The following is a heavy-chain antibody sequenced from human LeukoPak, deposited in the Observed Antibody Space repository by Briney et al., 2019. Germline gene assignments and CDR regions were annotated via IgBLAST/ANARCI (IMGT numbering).Heavy chain of an antibody. J-gene: IGHJ6*03. Sequence: PSETLSLTCAVYGGSFSGYYWSWIRQPPGKGLEWIGEINHSGSTNYNPSLKSRVTISVDTSKNQFSLKLSSVTAADTAVYYCARGRKNIYRLYYYMDVWGKGTTVTVSS. D-gene: IGHD2/OR15-2a*01. CDR2: INHSGST. CDR3: ARGRKNIYRLYYYMDV. CDR1: GGSFSGYY. V-gene: IGHV4-34*01.